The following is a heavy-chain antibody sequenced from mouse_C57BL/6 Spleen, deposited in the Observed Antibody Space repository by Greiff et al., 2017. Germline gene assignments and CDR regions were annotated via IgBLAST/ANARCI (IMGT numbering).Heavy chain of an antibody. Sequence: QVQLQQPGAELVKPGASVKLSCKASGYTFTSYWMHWVKQRPGQGLEWIGMIHPNSGSTNYNEKFKSKATLTVDKSSSTAYMQLSSLTSEDSAVYYCARSGYGSSYDLDYWGQGTTLTVSS. CDR1: GYTFTSYW. CDR2: IHPNSGST. J-gene: IGHJ2*01. CDR3: ARSGYGSSYDLDY. V-gene: IGHV1-64*01. D-gene: IGHD1-1*01.